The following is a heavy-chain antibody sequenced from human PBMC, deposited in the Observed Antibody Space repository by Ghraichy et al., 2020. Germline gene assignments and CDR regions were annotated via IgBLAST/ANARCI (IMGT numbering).Heavy chain of an antibody. CDR1: GFTFSSYG. J-gene: IGHJ5*01. CDR3: AKDRHPYIVVAATNYFES. V-gene: IGHV3-30*18. D-gene: IGHD2-15*01. Sequence: GGSLKLSCAASGFTFSSYGMHWVRQAPGKRLEWVAGILNDGSNEFYAESVKGRFTISRDNFKNMLYLDTTSLRAEDTAVYFCAKDRHPYIVVAATNYFESWGQGTLVTVSS. CDR2: ILNDGSNE.